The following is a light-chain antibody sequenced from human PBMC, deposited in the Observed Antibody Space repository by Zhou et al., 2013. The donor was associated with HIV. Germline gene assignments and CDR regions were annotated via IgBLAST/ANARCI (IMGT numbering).Light chain of an antibody. CDR3: QQSYSTPPT. CDR2: AAS. CDR1: QGISSY. V-gene: IGKV1-8*01. J-gene: IGKJ5*01. Sequence: AIRMTQSPSSFSASTGDRVTITCRASQGISSYLAWYQQKPGKAPKLLIYAASTLQSGVPSRFSGSGSGTQFTLSISSVQPDDFASYYCQQSYSTPPTFGQGTRLEI.